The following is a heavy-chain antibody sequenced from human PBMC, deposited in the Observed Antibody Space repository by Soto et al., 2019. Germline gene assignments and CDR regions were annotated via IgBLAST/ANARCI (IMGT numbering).Heavy chain of an antibody. V-gene: IGHV4-59*01. CDR2: IHYSEST. Sequence: QVQLQESGPGLVKPSETLSLICTVSGGSFNRDYWSWVRQSPGKGLEWIGNIHYSESTVYNPSLRSRTRISFDTPKNQFTLRLTSVSAADRAVYYCTRGGGWLPEDWGQGTLVTVSS. J-gene: IGHJ1*01. CDR3: TRGGGWLPED. CDR1: GGSFNRDY. D-gene: IGHD5-12*01.